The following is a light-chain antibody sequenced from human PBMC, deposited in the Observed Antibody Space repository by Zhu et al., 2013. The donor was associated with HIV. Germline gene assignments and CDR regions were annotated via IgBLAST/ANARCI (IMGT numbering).Light chain of an antibody. J-gene: IGKJ4*01. Sequence: EIVLKQSPATLSSSPGERATLSCRASQSVGNNFLAWYQQKPGQAPRLLIYGASSRATGIPDRFSGSGSGTDFTFTISRLEPEDFAVYYCQQYGSSPQTFGGGTKVEIK. CDR2: GAS. CDR1: QSVGNNF. CDR3: QQYGSSPQT. V-gene: IGKV3-20*01.